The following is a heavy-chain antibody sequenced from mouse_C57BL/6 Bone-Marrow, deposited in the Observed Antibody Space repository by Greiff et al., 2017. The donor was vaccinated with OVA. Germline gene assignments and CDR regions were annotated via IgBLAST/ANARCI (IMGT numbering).Heavy chain of an antibody. D-gene: IGHD3-3*01. CDR3: ATGTDYAMDY. CDR1: GYTFTSYW. V-gene: IGHV1-69*01. Sequence: VQLQQPGAELVMPGASVKLSCKASGYTFTSYWMHWVKQRPGQGLEWIGEIDPSDSYTNYNQKFKGKSTLTVDKSSSTAYMQRSSLTSEDSAVYYCATGTDYAMDYWGQGTSVTVSS. J-gene: IGHJ4*01. CDR2: IDPSDSYT.